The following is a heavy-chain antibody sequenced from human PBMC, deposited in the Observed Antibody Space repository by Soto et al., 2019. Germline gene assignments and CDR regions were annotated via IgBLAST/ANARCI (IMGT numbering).Heavy chain of an antibody. Sequence: VGSLRLSCAASGFAFSSYWMHWVRQTPGKGPVWVSRIYNDGSRTAYADSVKGRFTISRDNAKNTMYLQMSSLTVEDTAVYYCARDLSGDTTPYFDLWGQGTLVTVSS. CDR3: ARDLSGDTTPYFDL. D-gene: IGHD1-1*01. CDR2: IYNDGSRT. V-gene: IGHV3-74*01. CDR1: GFAFSSYW. J-gene: IGHJ4*02.